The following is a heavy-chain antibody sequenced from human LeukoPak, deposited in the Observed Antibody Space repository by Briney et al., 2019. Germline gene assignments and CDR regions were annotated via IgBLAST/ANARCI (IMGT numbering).Heavy chain of an antibody. J-gene: IGHJ4*02. Sequence: GGSLRLSCAASGFTFSSYEMNWVRQAPGKGLEWVTAFSATDATDDMTFYADSVKGRFTISRDNSKKTLFLHMNSLRAEDTAVYYCARGMSATSGYLELEYWGQGTLVTVST. CDR3: ARGMSATSGYLELEY. V-gene: IGHV3-23*01. CDR2: FSATDATDDMT. D-gene: IGHD3-22*01. CDR1: GFTFSSYE.